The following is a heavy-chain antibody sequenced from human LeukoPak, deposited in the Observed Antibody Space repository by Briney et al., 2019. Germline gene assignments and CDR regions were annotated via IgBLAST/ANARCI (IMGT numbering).Heavy chain of an antibody. CDR3: AKDQKKTYYYDSSGYPLDY. Sequence: GGSLRLSCAASGFTFSSYGMHWVRQAPGKGLEWVAFIRYDGSNKYYADSVKGRFTISRDNSKNTLYLQMNSLRAEDTAVYYCAKDQKKTYYYDSSGYPLDYWGQGTLVTVSS. V-gene: IGHV3-30*02. CDR1: GFTFSSYG. J-gene: IGHJ4*02. CDR2: IRYDGSNK. D-gene: IGHD3-22*01.